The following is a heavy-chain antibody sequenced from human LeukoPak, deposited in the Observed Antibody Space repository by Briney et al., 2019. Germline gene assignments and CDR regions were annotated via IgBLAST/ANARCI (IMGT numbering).Heavy chain of an antibody. CDR3: ARAYSSGWYGPGDY. CDR2: ISYDGSNK. J-gene: IGHJ4*02. V-gene: IGHV3-30-3*01. CDR1: GFTFSSYA. Sequence: PGGSLRLSCAASGFTFSSYALHWVRQAPGKRLEWVAVISYDGSNKYYADSVKGRFTISRDNSKNTLYLQMNSLRAEDTAVYYCARAYSSGWYGPGDYWGQGTLVTVSS. D-gene: IGHD6-19*01.